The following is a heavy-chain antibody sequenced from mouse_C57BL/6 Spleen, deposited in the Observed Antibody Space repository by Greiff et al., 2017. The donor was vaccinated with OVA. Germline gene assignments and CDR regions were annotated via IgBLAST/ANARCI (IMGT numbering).Heavy chain of an antibody. J-gene: IGHJ4*01. CDR3: TREYHYAMDY. V-gene: IGHV14-4*01. D-gene: IGHD5-2*01. CDR2: IDPENGDT. Sequence: VQLKQSGAELVRPGASVKLSCTASGFNIKDDYMHWVKQRPEQGLEWIGWIDPENGDTEYASKFQGKATITADTSSNTAYLQLSSLTSEDTAVYYCTREYHYAMDYWGQGTSVTVSS. CDR1: GFNIKDDY.